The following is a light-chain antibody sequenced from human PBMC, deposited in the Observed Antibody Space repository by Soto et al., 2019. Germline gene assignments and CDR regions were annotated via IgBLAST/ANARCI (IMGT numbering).Light chain of an antibody. J-gene: IGKJ1*01. CDR3: KQYDGSQWS. Sequence: DIVLTQSPATLAVSPCKRTTRSCRASQSVSSSYLAWYQQKPGQAPRLLIYGASSRATGIPDRFSGSGSGTDFTLTISRLEPEDFAVYYCKQYDGSQWSVGKGNKVAIK. CDR2: GAS. V-gene: IGKV3-20*01. CDR1: QSVSSSY.